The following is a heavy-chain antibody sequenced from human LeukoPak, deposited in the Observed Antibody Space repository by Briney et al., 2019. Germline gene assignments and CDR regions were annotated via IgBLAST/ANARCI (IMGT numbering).Heavy chain of an antibody. CDR3: ARRPSITGTRGAFDI. J-gene: IGHJ3*02. CDR2: ISYDGSNK. CDR1: GFTFSSYA. D-gene: IGHD1-20*01. Sequence: GGSLRLSCAASGFTFSSYAMHWVRQAPGKGLEWVAVISYDGSNKYYADSVKGRFTISRDNSKNTLYLQMNSLRAEDTAVYYCARRPSITGTRGAFDIWGQGTMVTVSS. V-gene: IGHV3-30-3*01.